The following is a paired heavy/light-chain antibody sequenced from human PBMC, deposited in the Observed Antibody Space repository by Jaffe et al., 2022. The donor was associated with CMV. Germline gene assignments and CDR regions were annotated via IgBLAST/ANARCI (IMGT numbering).Heavy chain of an antibody. CDR3: AGGAKYYFDY. V-gene: IGHV3-66*01. CDR2: IYSGGGTT. D-gene: IGHD3-10*01. Sequence: EVQLVVSGGGLVQPGGSLELSCVASGFTVTSNYMTWVRQAPGKGLEWVSVIYSGGGTTYYADSVKGRFTISRDNSKNTLYLQMSSLRAEDTAVYYCAGGAKYYFDYWGQGALVTVSS. J-gene: IGHJ4*02. CDR1: GFTVTSNY.
Light chain of an antibody. CDR3: QQYGSSPKYT. CDR1: QSISSNY. J-gene: IGKJ2*01. Sequence: EIVLTQFPGTLSLSPGERATLSCRASQSISSNYLAWYQQKPGQPPRLLIYGASSRATGIPDRFSGSGSGTDFTLTISRLEPEDFAVYYCQQYGSSPKYTFGQGTKLEIK. CDR2: GAS. V-gene: IGKV3-20*01.